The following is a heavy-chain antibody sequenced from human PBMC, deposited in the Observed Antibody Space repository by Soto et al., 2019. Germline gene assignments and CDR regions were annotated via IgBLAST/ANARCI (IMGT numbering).Heavy chain of an antibody. CDR2: IAPDASQI. CDR1: GFTFIGKT. CDR3: ATDIHATWLLNS. D-gene: IGHD2-2*02. J-gene: IGHJ4*02. Sequence: PGGSLRLSCAASGFTFIGKTMYWVRQAPGKGLEWVALIAPDASQIYYADSVKGRFTISRDNSKNTLYLQMDSLRAEDTSLYLCATDIHATWLLNSWGQGTLVTVSS. V-gene: IGHV3-30-3*01.